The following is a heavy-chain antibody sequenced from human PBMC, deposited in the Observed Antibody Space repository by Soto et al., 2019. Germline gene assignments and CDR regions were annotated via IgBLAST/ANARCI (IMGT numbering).Heavy chain of an antibody. CDR2: IIPIFGTA. V-gene: IGHV1-69*13. CDR3: ARAPNHYDSSGYYYPYYFDY. J-gene: IGHJ4*02. CDR1: GGTFSSYA. D-gene: IGHD3-22*01. Sequence: SVKVSCKASGGTFSSYAISWVRQAPGQGLEWMGGIIPIFGTANYAQKFQGRVTITADESTSTAYMELSSLRSEDTAVYYCARAPNHYDSSGYYYPYYFDYWGQGTLVTVSS.